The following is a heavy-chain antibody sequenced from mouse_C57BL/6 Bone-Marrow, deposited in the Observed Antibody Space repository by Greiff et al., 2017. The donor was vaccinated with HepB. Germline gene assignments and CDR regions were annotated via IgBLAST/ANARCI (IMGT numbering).Heavy chain of an antibody. D-gene: IGHD3-1*01. CDR3: AREQLGYYAMDY. Sequence: EVQRVESGPVLVKPGASVKMSCKASGYTFTDYYMNWVKQSHGKSLEWIGVINPYNGGTSYNQKFKGKATLTVDKSSSTAYMELNSLTSEDSAVYYCAREQLGYYAMDYWGQGTSVTVSS. J-gene: IGHJ4*01. CDR1: GYTFTDYY. CDR2: INPYNGGT. V-gene: IGHV1-19*01.